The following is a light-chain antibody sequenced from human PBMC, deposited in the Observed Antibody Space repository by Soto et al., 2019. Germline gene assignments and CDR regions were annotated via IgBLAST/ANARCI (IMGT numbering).Light chain of an antibody. J-gene: IGLJ1*01. CDR3: CSYAGNSLYV. CDR2: EGS. Sequence: SALTQPASVSGSPGQSITISCTGTSSDVGSYNLVSWYQQHPGKAPKLMIYEGSKRPSGVSNRFSGSKSGNTASLIISGLQAEDEADYYCCSYAGNSLYVFGTGTKVTVL. CDR1: SSDVGSYNL. V-gene: IGLV2-23*01.